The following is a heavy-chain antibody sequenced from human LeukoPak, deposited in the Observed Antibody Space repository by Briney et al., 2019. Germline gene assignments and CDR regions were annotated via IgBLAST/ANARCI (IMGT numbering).Heavy chain of an antibody. D-gene: IGHD6-19*01. CDR1: GFTFSSYA. CDR3: AKIGGSGWMEFDY. CDR2: ISYDGSNK. V-gene: IGHV3-30*04. J-gene: IGHJ4*02. Sequence: GRSLRLSCAASGFTFSSYAMHWVRQAPGKGLEWVAVISYDGSNKYYADSVKGRFTISRDNSKNTLYPQMNSLRAEDTAVYYCAKIGGSGWMEFDYWGQGTLVTVSS.